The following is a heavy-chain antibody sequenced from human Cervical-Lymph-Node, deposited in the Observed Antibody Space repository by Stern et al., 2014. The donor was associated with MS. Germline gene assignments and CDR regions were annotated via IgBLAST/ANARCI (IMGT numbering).Heavy chain of an antibody. V-gene: IGHV1-2*02. J-gene: IGHJ4*02. Sequence: VQLEESGAEVKKPGASVKVTCKTSENTFTGYYIHWVRQAPGQGLAWMGWINPNSGATNYAQRFQDRVSLTSDTSNSLAYMELDRLTSGDTAVYYCARISLGSGIDYWGQGSLVTVSS. CDR1: ENTFTGYY. CDR3: ARISLGSGIDY. CDR2: INPNSGAT. D-gene: IGHD1-26*01.